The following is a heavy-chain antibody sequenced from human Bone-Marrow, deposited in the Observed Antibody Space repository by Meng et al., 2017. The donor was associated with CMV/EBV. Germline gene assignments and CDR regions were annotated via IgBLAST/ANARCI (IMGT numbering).Heavy chain of an antibody. CDR1: GYTFTSYD. D-gene: IGHD6-13*01. CDR3: VRDSLTVSWSWYWRWFDP. J-gene: IGHJ5*02. Sequence: ASVKVSCKASGYTFTSYDINWVRQATGKGIEWMGWMNPNSGNTGYAPKFQGRVTMTRNTSISTAYIELGSLRSDDTAIYYCVRDSLTVSWSWYWRWFDPWGQGTLVTVSS. CDR2: MNPNSGNT. V-gene: IGHV1-8*01.